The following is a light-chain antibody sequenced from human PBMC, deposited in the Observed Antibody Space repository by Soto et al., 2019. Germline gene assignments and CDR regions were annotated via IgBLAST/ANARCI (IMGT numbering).Light chain of an antibody. V-gene: IGLV2-11*01. CDR1: SSDVGGYNY. Sequence: QSALTQPRSVSGSPGQSVTISCTGTSSDVGGYNYVSWYQQHPGKAPKLMIYDVSKRPSGFPDRFSGSKSGNTASLTISGLQDYDEADYYCCSYAGSYTYVFGTGTKLTVL. J-gene: IGLJ1*01. CDR2: DVS. CDR3: CSYAGSYTYV.